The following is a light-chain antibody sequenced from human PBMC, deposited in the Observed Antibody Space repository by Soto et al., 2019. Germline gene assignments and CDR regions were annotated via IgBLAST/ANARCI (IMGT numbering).Light chain of an antibody. CDR1: SRDVGGYVY. CDR2: DVS. V-gene: IGLV2-11*01. Sequence: QSALTQPPSASGSPGESVTMSCTGTSRDVGGYVYVSWFQQRPGKAPKLMIYDVSKRPSGVPDRFSGSKSGNTASLTISGLQAEDEADYYCCSYAGSYTLVFGGGTKVTVL. J-gene: IGLJ2*01. CDR3: CSYAGSYTLV.